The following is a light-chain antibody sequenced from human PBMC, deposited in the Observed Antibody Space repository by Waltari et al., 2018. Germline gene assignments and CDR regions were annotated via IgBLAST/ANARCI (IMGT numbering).Light chain of an antibody. CDR1: QTVLYRDNNKNY. Sequence: DIVMTQSPDSLAVSLGERATIHCKSSQTVLYRDNNKNYLTWYQQKPGQPPKLLFSWASIRESGVTDRLSASGSGTDFTLTISSLQAEDVAVYYCHQHYTTPWTFGQGTKVEIK. CDR2: WAS. CDR3: HQHYTTPWT. J-gene: IGKJ1*01. V-gene: IGKV4-1*01.